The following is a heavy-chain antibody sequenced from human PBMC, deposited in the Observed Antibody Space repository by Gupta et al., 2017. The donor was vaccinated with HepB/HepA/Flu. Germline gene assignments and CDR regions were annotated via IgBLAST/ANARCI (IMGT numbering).Heavy chain of an antibody. CDR2: IYTSGST. CDR3: ARDRITIFGVDYNWFDP. D-gene: IGHD3-3*01. J-gene: IGHJ5*02. Sequence: QVQLQASGPALVKPSETLFLSCTVPGSTISSYYWNWIRQPAGKGLEWIGRIYTSGSTNYNPSLKSRVTMSVDTSKNQFSLKLSSVTAADTAVYYCARDRITIFGVDYNWFDPWGQGTLVTVSS. V-gene: IGHV4-4*07. CDR1: GSTISSYY.